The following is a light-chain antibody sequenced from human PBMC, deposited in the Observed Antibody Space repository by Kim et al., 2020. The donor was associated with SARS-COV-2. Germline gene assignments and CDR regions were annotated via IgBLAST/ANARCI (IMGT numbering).Light chain of an antibody. Sequence: SPGDRVTPSCRASQSVTNNFLAWFQQKPGQVPRLLIYGASNRATGVPDRFSGSGSGTDFTLTIDRLEPEDFAVYYCQQYGGSSWTFGQGTKVDIK. J-gene: IGKJ1*01. V-gene: IGKV3-20*01. CDR2: GAS. CDR3: QQYGGSSWT. CDR1: QSVTNNF.